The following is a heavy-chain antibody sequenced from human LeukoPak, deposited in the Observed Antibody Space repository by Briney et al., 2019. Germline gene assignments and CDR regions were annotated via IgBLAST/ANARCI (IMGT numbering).Heavy chain of an antibody. Sequence: GGSLRLSCAASGFTFSTYSMNWVRQAPGKGLEWVSSISSSSSYIYYADSVKGRFTISRENAKNSLYLQMNSLRAEDTAVYYCARGPRNSSSYQYFQHWGQGTLVTVSS. V-gene: IGHV3-21*01. CDR2: ISSSSSYI. CDR3: ARGPRNSSSYQYFQH. CDR1: GFTFSTYS. D-gene: IGHD6-13*01. J-gene: IGHJ1*01.